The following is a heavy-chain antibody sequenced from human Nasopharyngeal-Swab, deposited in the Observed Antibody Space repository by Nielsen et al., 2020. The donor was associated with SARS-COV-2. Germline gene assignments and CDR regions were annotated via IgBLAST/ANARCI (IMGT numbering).Heavy chain of an antibody. CDR2: FSAYNGNT. V-gene: IGHV1-18*01. CDR1: GYTFSTYA. Sequence: ASVKVSCKASGYTFSTYAMTWVRQAPGQGLEWMGWFSAYNGNTNYARKFQGRVTMTTDTSTSTAYMELRSLRSDDTAVYYCVRGEYYYDSSGYYPGGDIWGQGTKVTVSS. J-gene: IGHJ3*02. D-gene: IGHD3-22*01. CDR3: VRGEYYYDSSGYYPGGDI.